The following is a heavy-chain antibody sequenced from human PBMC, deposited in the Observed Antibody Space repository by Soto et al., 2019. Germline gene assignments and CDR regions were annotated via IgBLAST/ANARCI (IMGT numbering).Heavy chain of an antibody. J-gene: IGHJ4*02. Sequence: GGSLRLSCAASGFTFSSYAMSWVRQAPGKGLEWVSAISGSGGSTYYADSVKGRFTISRDNSKNTLYLQMNSLRAEDTAVYYCAKSLQRPVLRFLEWLFLGADYWGQGTLVTVSS. CDR3: AKSLQRPVLRFLEWLFLGADY. CDR1: GFTFSSYA. V-gene: IGHV3-23*01. D-gene: IGHD3-3*01. CDR2: ISGSGGST.